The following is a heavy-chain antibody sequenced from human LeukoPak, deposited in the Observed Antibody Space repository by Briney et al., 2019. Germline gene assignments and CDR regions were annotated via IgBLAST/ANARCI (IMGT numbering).Heavy chain of an antibody. Sequence: GGSLRLSCAASGFTFSSYGMQWVRQAPGKGLEWVAVIWFDGSNKYYGDSVKGRFTISRDNSKNTLYLQMNSLRAEDTAVYYCAKDSYSSMSGIDYWGQGTLVAVSS. CDR1: GFTFSSYG. CDR3: AKDSYSSMSGIDY. V-gene: IGHV3-33*06. J-gene: IGHJ4*02. D-gene: IGHD6-19*01. CDR2: IWFDGSNK.